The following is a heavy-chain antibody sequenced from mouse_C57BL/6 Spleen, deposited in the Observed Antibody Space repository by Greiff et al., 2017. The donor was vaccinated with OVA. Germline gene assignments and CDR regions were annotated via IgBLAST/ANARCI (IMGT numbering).Heavy chain of an antibody. J-gene: IGHJ2*01. Sequence: LVESGAELVKPGASVKLSCKASGYTFTEYTIHWVKQRSGQGLEWIGWFYPGSGSIKYNEKFKDKATLTADKSSSTVYMELSRLTSEDSAVYFCARPLDSPGYQGFFDYWGQGTTLTVSS. CDR3: ARPLDSPGYQGFFDY. D-gene: IGHD3-2*02. CDR1: GYTFTEYT. CDR2: FYPGSGSI. V-gene: IGHV1-62-2*01.